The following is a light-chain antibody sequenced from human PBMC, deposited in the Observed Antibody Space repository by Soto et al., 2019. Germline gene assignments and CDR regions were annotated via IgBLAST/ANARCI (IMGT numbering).Light chain of an antibody. V-gene: IGLV7-46*01. CDR1: TGAVTSGHY. CDR2: DTS. CDR3: FLSYSGARKV. J-gene: IGLJ2*01. Sequence: VVTQEPSLTVSPGETVTLTCGSSTGAVTSGHYPYWFQQKPGQAPRTLIYDTSNKHSRTPARFSGSLLGGKAALTLSGAQPEDEAEYYCFLSYSGARKVFGGGTKLTVL.